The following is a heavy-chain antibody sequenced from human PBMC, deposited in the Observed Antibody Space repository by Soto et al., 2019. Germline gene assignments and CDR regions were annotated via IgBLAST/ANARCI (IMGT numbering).Heavy chain of an antibody. CDR2: TRSKAHSYAT. CDR3: TRHTVDY. J-gene: IGHJ4*02. V-gene: IGHV3-73*02. D-gene: IGHD4-4*01. Sequence: EVQLVESGGGLVQPGGYLKLSCAASGFSFSDSAIHWVRQASGKGLEWVGRTRSKAHSYATAFAASVKGRFTISRDDSKNTVYLQMNSLKTEDTAVYYCTRHTVDYWGQGTLVTVSS. CDR1: GFSFSDSA.